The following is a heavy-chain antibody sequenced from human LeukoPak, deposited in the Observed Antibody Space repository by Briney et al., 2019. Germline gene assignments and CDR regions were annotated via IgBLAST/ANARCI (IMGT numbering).Heavy chain of an antibody. Sequence: ASVKVSCKASGYTFIGYYIHWVRQAPGQGPEWMGWINPDTCGTNYAQNFQGRVTMTRDTSISTAYMDLNRVTSDDTAAYYCAREIVATTIDYWGQGTLVTVSS. CDR2: INPDTCGT. D-gene: IGHD5-12*01. J-gene: IGHJ4*02. CDR1: GYTFIGYY. V-gene: IGHV1-2*02. CDR3: AREIVATTIDY.